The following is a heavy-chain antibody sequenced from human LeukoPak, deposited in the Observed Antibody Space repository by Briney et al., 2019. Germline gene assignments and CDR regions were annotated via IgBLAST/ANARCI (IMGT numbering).Heavy chain of an antibody. J-gene: IGHJ6*03. Sequence: SETLSLTCDVYGGSLRGFFWSWIRQPPGKGLEWIGEINDSGSINYNPSLKTRVTISLDTSKNQFSLKLSSVTAADTAIYYCARVESYCFYYMDVWGKGTTVTVSS. CDR2: INDSGSI. CDR1: GGSLRGFF. CDR3: ARVESYCFYYMDV. V-gene: IGHV4-34*01.